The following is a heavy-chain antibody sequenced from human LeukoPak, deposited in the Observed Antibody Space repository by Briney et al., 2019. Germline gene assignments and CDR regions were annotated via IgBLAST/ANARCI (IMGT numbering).Heavy chain of an antibody. CDR1: DGSISTNNW. V-gene: IGHV4-4*02. J-gene: IGHJ3*02. CDR3: ARAPLSGTYYTDAFDI. D-gene: IGHD1-26*01. Sequence: PSETLSLTCAVSDGSISTNNWWTWVRQPPGKGLEWIGEIHHSGSTDYNLSLKSRVTISPDKSKNQFSLTLTSVTAADTAVYFCARAPLSGTYYTDAFDIWGQGTMVTVSS. CDR2: IHHSGST.